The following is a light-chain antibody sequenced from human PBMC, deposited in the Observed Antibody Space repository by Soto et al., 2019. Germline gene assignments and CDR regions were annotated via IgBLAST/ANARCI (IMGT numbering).Light chain of an antibody. Sequence: DIQMTQSPSSLSASVGDRVTITCRASQGIANYLAWYQQKPGKVPKLLIYAASTLEPGVPSRFSGSGFGTDFTLSISSLQPEDFATYYCQQHNSSPWTFGQGTRVEIK. V-gene: IGKV1-27*01. J-gene: IGKJ1*01. CDR1: QGIANY. CDR3: QQHNSSPWT. CDR2: AAS.